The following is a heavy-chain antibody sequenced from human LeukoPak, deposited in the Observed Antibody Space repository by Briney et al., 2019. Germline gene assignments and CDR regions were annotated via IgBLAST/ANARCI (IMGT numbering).Heavy chain of an antibody. CDR2: ISGSGGST. Sequence: PGGSLRLSCAASGFTFSSYAMSWVRQAPGKGLEWVSAISGSGGSTYYADSVKGRFTISRDNSKNTLYLQMNSLRAEDTAVYYCAKESYGMSSGWGSYDSMRFFDYWGQGTLVTVPS. CDR1: GFTFSSYA. V-gene: IGHV3-23*01. D-gene: IGHD3-16*01. CDR3: AKESYGMSSGWGSYDSMRFFDY. J-gene: IGHJ4*02.